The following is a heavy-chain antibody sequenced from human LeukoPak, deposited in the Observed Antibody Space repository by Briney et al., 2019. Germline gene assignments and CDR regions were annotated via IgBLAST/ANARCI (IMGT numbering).Heavy chain of an antibody. D-gene: IGHD4-17*01. Sequence: GGSLRVSCSASGFTFRSYAMSWVRQAPGKGLEWVSAITGSGDSTNYADSVKGRFTISRDNSKNTVYLQMNSLRAEDTAVYYCPKSPRDYHDYFDYWGQGTLVTVSS. CDR1: GFTFRSYA. V-gene: IGHV3-23*01. J-gene: IGHJ4*02. CDR3: PKSPRDYHDYFDY. CDR2: ITGSGDST.